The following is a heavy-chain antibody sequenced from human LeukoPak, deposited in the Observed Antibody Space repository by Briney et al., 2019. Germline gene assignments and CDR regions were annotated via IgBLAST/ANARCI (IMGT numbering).Heavy chain of an antibody. V-gene: IGHV3-74*01. CDR2: INSDGSAT. D-gene: IGHD3-16*02. CDR1: GSTFGSPW. Sequence: GGSLGLSCAASGSTFGSPWMHWVRQAPGKGLVWVSRINSDGSATAYADSVKGRFTISRDNAENTLYLQMNSLRAEDTAVYYCARGTAGYHSSYFDYWGQGTLVTVSS. J-gene: IGHJ4*02. CDR3: ARGTAGYHSSYFDY.